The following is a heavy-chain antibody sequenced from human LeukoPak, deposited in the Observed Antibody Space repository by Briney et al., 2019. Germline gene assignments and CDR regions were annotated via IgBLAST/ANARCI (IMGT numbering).Heavy chain of an antibody. CDR2: TYYRSKWYN. V-gene: IGHV6-1*01. CDR3: ARDRSRSYEGEDWFDP. Sequence: SQTLSLTCAISGDSVSSNSAAWNWIRQSPSRGLEWLGRTYYRSKWYNDYAVSVKSRITINPDTSKNQFSLQLNSVTPEDTAVYYCARDRSRSYEGEDWFDPWGQGTLVTVSS. J-gene: IGHJ5*02. D-gene: IGHD1-26*01. CDR1: GDSVSSNSAA.